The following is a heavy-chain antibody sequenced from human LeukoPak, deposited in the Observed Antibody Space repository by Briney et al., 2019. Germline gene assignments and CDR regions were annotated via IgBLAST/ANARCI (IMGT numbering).Heavy chain of an antibody. Sequence: TGGSLRLSCAASGFTFSSYGMSWVRQAPGKGPEWVSAISGTGGTTYYADSVKGRFTISRDNSKNTVYLQMNSLRAEDTAVYYCARKDLHRGVDYWGQGTLVTVSS. J-gene: IGHJ4*02. CDR2: ISGTGGTT. D-gene: IGHD3-10*01. V-gene: IGHV3-23*01. CDR3: ARKDLHRGVDY. CDR1: GFTFSSYG.